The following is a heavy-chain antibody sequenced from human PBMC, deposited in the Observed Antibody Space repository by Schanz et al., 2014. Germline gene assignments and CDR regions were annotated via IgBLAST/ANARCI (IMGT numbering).Heavy chain of an antibody. CDR3: AKARRKSNCSGGRCFHYSYYGMDV. J-gene: IGHJ6*02. CDR1: GFTFSTYA. CDR2: ISGSGGST. D-gene: IGHD2-15*01. V-gene: IGHV3-23*04. Sequence: EGQLAESGGGLVQPGGSLRLSCAASGFTFSTYAMSWVRQAPGKGLEWVSAISGSGGSTYYADSVKGRFTISRDNSKNTLYLQMNSLRAEDTAVYYCAKARRKSNCSGGRCFHYSYYGMDVWGQGTTVTVSS.